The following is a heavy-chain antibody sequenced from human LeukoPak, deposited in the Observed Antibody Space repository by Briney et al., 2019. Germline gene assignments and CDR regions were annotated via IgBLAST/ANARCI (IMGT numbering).Heavy chain of an antibody. V-gene: IGHV3-30*18. J-gene: IGHJ4*02. CDR1: GFTFSRNG. CDR2: ISHDGSDK. Sequence: GKSLRLSCAGSGFTFSRNGMHWVRQAPGKGLEWVAVISHDGSDKYYADSVKGRFTISRDNYKNTLYLQMNSLRAEDTAVYYCAKDGMTPALDYWGQGTLVTVSS. CDR3: AKDGMTPALDY.